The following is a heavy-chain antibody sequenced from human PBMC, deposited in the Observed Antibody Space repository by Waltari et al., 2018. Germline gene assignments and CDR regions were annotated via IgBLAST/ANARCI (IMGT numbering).Heavy chain of an antibody. V-gene: IGHV1-69*13. J-gene: IGHJ6*02. CDR1: GGTFSSYA. D-gene: IGHD3-10*01. CDR3: ARGTMVRGVIYYYGMDV. CDR2: IIPIFGTA. Sequence: QVQLVQSGAEVKKPGASVKVSCKASGGTFSSYAISWVRQAPGQGLEWMGGIIPIFGTANYAQKFQGRVTITADESTSTAYMELSSLRSEDTAVYYCARGTMVRGVIYYYGMDVWGQGTTVTVSS.